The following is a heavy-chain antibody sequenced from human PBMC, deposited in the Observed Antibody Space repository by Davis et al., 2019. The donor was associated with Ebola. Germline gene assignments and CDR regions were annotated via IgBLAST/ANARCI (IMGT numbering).Heavy chain of an antibody. V-gene: IGHV3-23*01. J-gene: IGHJ4*02. CDR1: GFTFSSYW. CDR2: MSGSAGNT. Sequence: PGGSLRLSCAASGFTFSSYWMHWVRQAPGKGLEWVSAMSGSAGNTYYADSVKGRFTISRDNSKNTLYLQMNSLRAEDTAVYYCAKSQFWTPYYFDYWGQGTLVTVSS. D-gene: IGHD3/OR15-3a*01. CDR3: AKSQFWTPYYFDY.